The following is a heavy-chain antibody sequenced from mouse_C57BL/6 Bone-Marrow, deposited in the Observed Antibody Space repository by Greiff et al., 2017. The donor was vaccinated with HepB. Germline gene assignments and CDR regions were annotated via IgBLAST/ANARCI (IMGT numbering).Heavy chain of an antibody. D-gene: IGHD2-1*01. J-gene: IGHJ1*03. Sequence: EVHLVESGAELVKPGASVKLSCTASGFNIKDYYMHWVKQRTEQGLEWIGRIDPEDGETKYAPKFQGKATITADTSSNTAYLQLSSLTSEDTAVYYCARRGNYGWYFDVWGTGTTVTVSS. CDR3: ARRGNYGWYFDV. CDR1: GFNIKDYY. CDR2: IDPEDGET. V-gene: IGHV14-2*01.